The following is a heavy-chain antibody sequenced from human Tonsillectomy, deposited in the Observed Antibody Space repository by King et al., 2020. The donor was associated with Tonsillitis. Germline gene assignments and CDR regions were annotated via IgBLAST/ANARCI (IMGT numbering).Heavy chain of an antibody. CDR3: AREDGYNSIYMDV. J-gene: IGHJ6*03. D-gene: IGHD5-24*01. CDR2: IYIGDTT. Sequence: VQLVESGGSLVQPGWALRLSCAASGFTVSSFFVSWVRQAPGKGLEWVSLIYIGDTTYYAASVKGRFTISRDKSNNTVYLQMNSLRAEDTAVYYCAREDGYNSIYMDVWGKGTTVTVSS. V-gene: IGHV3-53*01. CDR1: GFTVSSFF.